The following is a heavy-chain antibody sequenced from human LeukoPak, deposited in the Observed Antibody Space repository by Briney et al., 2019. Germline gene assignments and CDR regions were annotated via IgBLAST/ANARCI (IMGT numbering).Heavy chain of an antibody. CDR3: ARDYLRIAVAGTALDY. CDR2: INPSGGST. V-gene: IGHV1-46*02. D-gene: IGHD6-19*01. Sequence: ASVKVSCQASGYTFNSYYMHWVRQAPAQGLEWMGIINPSGGSTSSPHKLQGRVTMTRDPSTSTVYLELSSLGCCGTAVYYCARDYLRIAVAGTALDYWGQGTLVTVSS. CDR1: GYTFNSYY. J-gene: IGHJ4*02.